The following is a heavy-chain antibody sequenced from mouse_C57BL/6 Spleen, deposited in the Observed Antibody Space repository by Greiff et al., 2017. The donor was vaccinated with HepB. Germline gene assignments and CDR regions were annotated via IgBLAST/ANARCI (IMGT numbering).Heavy chain of an antibody. CDR3: ARGEGYDGYGDY. CDR2: INPSTGGT. D-gene: IGHD2-3*01. CDR1: GYSFTGYY. J-gene: IGHJ2*01. Sequence: EVQLQQSGPELVKPGASVKISCKASGYSFTGYYMNWVKQSPEKSLEWIGEINPSTGGTTYNQKFKAKATLTVDKSSSTAYMQLKSLTSEDSAVYYCARGEGYDGYGDYWGQGTTLTVSS. V-gene: IGHV1-42*01.